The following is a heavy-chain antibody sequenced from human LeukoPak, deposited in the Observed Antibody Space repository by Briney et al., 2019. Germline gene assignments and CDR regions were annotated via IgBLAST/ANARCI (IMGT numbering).Heavy chain of an antibody. J-gene: IGHJ4*02. V-gene: IGHV3-48*01. D-gene: IGHD3-22*01. CDR3: ARYQGSSGYYYATDY. Sequence: GGSLRLSCAASGFTFSSYSMNWVRQAPGKGLEWVSYISSSSSTIYYADSVKGRFTISRDNSKNTLYLQMNSLRAEDTAVYYCARYQGSSGYYYATDYWGQGTLVTVSS. CDR1: GFTFSSYS. CDR2: ISSSSSTI.